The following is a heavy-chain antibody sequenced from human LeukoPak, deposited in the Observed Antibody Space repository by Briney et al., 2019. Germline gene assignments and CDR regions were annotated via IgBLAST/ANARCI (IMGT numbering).Heavy chain of an antibody. Sequence: ESGPVLVKPTETLTLTCTVSGFSLSNARMGVSWIRQPPGKALEWLAHIFSNDEKSYSTSLKSRLTISKDTSKSQVVLTMTNMDPVETATYYWSPAVNWSGRNFYPTRFDPWGQGTLVTVSS. CDR1: GFSLSNARMG. CDR2: IFSNDEK. V-gene: IGHV2-26*01. CDR3: SPAVNWSGRNFYPTRFDP. J-gene: IGHJ5*02. D-gene: IGHD2-15*01.